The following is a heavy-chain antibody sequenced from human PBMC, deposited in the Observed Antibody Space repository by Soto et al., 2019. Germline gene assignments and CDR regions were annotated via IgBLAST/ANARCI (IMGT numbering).Heavy chain of an antibody. Sequence: SETLSLTCAVYGGSFSGYYWTWIRQPPGTGLEWIGEINHSGSTNYNPSLKSRVTISVDTSKNQFSLKLSSVTAADTAVYYCARVLILTGYYRGPYGMDVWGQGTTVTVSS. V-gene: IGHV4-34*01. CDR1: GGSFSGYY. J-gene: IGHJ6*02. D-gene: IGHD3-9*01. CDR3: ARVLILTGYYRGPYGMDV. CDR2: INHSGST.